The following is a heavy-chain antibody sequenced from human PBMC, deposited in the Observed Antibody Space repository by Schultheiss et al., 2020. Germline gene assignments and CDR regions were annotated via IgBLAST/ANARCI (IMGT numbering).Heavy chain of an antibody. CDR2: ISGSGGTT. Sequence: GGSLRLSCAASGFTFSTYAMSWVRQAPGKGLEWVSAISGSGGTTYYADSVKGRFTISRDNSKNTLYLQMNSLRAEDTAVYYCARDGRLVRLLYYYYGMDVWGQGTTVTVSS. CDR1: GFTFSTYA. CDR3: ARDGRLVRLLYYYYGMDV. V-gene: IGHV3-23*01. J-gene: IGHJ6*02. D-gene: IGHD3-10*01.